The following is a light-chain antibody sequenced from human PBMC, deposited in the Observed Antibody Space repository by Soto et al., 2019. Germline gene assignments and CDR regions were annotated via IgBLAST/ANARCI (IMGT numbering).Light chain of an antibody. CDR3: CSYTSSSTRV. CDR1: SSDVGGYDY. J-gene: IGLJ2*01. V-gene: IGLV2-14*01. CDR2: DVS. Sequence: QSALTQPASVSGSLGQSITISCAGTSSDVGGYDYVSWYQQLPGKAPKLMIYDVSNRPSGVSPRFSGSTSGNTASLTIFGLQAEDEADYYCCSYTSSSTRVFGGGTKLTVL.